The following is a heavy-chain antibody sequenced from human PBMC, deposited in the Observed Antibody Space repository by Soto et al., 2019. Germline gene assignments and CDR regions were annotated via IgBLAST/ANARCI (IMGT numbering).Heavy chain of an antibody. Sequence: GGSLRLSCAASGFTFSSYAMSWVRQAPGKGLEWVSAISGSGGSTYYADSVKGRFTTSRDNSKNTLYLQMNSLRAEDTAVYYCAKARERYCSGGSCYRGYYYGMDVWGQGTTVTVSS. J-gene: IGHJ6*02. CDR3: AKARERYCSGGSCYRGYYYGMDV. V-gene: IGHV3-23*01. CDR1: GFTFSSYA. CDR2: ISGSGGST. D-gene: IGHD2-15*01.